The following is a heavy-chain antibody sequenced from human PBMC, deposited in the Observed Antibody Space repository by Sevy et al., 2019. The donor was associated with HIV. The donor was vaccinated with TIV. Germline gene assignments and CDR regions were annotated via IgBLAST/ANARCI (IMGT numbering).Heavy chain of an antibody. D-gene: IGHD2-2*01. Sequence: SETLSLTCAVYGGSFSGYYWSWIRQPPGKGLEWIGEINQSGSTNYNPSLKSRVTISVDTSKNQFSLKLSSVTAADTAVYYCARHCSSTSCSHAFDIWGQRTMVTVSS. CDR1: GGSFSGYY. CDR3: ARHCSSTSCSHAFDI. CDR2: INQSGST. V-gene: IGHV4-34*01. J-gene: IGHJ3*02.